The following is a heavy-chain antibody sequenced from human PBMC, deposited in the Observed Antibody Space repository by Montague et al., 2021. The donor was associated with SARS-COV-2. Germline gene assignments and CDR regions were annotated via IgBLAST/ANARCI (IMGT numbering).Heavy chain of an antibody. V-gene: IGHV3-48*03. CDR2: ISSSGSTI. Sequence: SLRLSCAASGFIFSSYEMNWVRQAPGKGLEWVSYISSSGSTIYYADPVKGRFTISRDNAKNSLYLQMNSLRAEDTAVYYCARGLPGLRARALFDYWGQGSLVTLSS. CDR1: GFIFSSYE. CDR3: ARGLPGLRARALFDY. D-gene: IGHD5-12*01. J-gene: IGHJ4*02.